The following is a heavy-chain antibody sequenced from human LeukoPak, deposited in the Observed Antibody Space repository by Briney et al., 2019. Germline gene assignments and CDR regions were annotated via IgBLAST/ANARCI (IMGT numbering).Heavy chain of an antibody. CDR1: GGSISSGGYY. J-gene: IGHJ4*02. Sequence: SETLSLTCTVSGGSISSGGYYWSWIRQHPGKGLEWIGYIYYSGSTYYNPSLKSRVTISVDTSKNQFSLKLSSVTAADTAVYFWWRGIYGGSYFDYWGQGTLVTVSS. V-gene: IGHV4-31*03. CDR2: IYYSGST. CDR3: WRGIYGGSYFDY. D-gene: IGHD4-23*01.